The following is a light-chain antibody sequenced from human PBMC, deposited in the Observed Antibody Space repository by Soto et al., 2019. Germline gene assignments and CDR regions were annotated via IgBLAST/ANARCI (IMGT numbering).Light chain of an antibody. V-gene: IGKV3-20*01. CDR1: QSVSNSA. CDR2: GAS. CDR3: QLYGSSPMYT. Sequence: EIVLTKSPGTLSLSPGERATLSCRASQSVSNSALAWYLQKPGQAPRLLIYGASSRATGIPDRFSGSGSGTEFTLIISRLEPEDFSVYYCQLYGSSPMYTFGQGTRLEIK. J-gene: IGKJ2*01.